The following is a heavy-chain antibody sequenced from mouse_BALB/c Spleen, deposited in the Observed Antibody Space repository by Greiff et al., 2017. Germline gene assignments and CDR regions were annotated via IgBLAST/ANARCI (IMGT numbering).Heavy chain of an antibody. CDR2: IYPGDGST. D-gene: IGHD4-1*01. J-gene: IGHJ2*01. V-gene: IGHV1S56*01. CDR3: ARAGTGYIDY. Sequence: VQLQESGPELVKPGASVKMSCKASGYTFTSYYIHWVKQRPGQGLEWIGWIYPGDGSTKYNEKFKGKTTLTADKSSSTAYMLLSSLTSEDSAIYFCARAGTGYIDYWGQGTTLTVSS. CDR1: GYTFTSYY.